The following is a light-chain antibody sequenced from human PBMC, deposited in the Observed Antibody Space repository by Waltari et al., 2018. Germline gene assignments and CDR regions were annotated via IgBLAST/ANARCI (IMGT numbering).Light chain of an antibody. CDR3: MQARQTPWT. CDR2: LVS. CDR1: QSLLHSSGHTF. Sequence: DSVMTHSPLSLPVSPGEPASISCRSSQSLLHSSGHTFLDWYLQNPGQSPQLLIYLVSNRASGVPDRFSGSGSGTDFTLKISRVEAEDFGVYYCMQARQTPWTFGQGTKVEIK. J-gene: IGKJ1*01. V-gene: IGKV2-28*01.